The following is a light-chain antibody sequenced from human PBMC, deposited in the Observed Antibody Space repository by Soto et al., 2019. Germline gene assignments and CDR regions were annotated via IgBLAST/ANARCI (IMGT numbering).Light chain of an antibody. CDR3: QQFNSYPPLLT. V-gene: IGKV1-13*02. Sequence: AIPLTQSPSSLSASVGDRVTITCRASQGISSALAWYQQKPGKAPKLLIYDASSLESGVPSRFSGSGSGTEFTLTISILQPEDFATYYCQQFNSYPPLLTFGGGTKVEIK. J-gene: IGKJ4*01. CDR1: QGISSA. CDR2: DAS.